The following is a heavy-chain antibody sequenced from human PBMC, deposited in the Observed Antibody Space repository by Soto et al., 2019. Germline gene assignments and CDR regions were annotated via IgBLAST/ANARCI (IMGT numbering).Heavy chain of an antibody. CDR3: ARDATPLTYYYYGMDV. D-gene: IGHD7-27*01. J-gene: IGHJ6*02. Sequence: SGGSLRLCCAASGFTFSSYGMHWVRQAPGKGLEWVAVIWYDGSNKYYADSVKGRFTISRDNSKNTLYLQMNSLRAEDTAVYYCARDATPLTYYYYGMDVWGQGTTVTVSS. CDR2: IWYDGSNK. V-gene: IGHV3-33*01. CDR1: GFTFSSYG.